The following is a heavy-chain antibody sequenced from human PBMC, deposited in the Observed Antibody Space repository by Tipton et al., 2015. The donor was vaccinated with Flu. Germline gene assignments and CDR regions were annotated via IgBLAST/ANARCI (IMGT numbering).Heavy chain of an antibody. CDR3: ARWVGARGALDI. D-gene: IGHD1-26*01. J-gene: IGHJ3*02. V-gene: IGHV1-45*02. Sequence: QSGAEVKKTGSSVKVSCKAYGYTFTYRYLHWVRQAPGQALEWMGWITPFNGNTNYAQKFQDRVTNTRDRSMSTAYMELSSLRSEDTAMYYCARWVGARGALDIRDQWSMVTGSS. CDR1: GYTFTYRY. CDR2: ITPFNGNT.